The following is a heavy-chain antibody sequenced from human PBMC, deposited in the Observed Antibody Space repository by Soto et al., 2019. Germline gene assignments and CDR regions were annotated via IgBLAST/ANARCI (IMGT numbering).Heavy chain of an antibody. CDR1: GFTFSNYT. CDR2: ISYNEIDK. D-gene: IGHD3-10*01. CDR3: AGRSGSSDY. J-gene: IGHJ4*02. V-gene: IGHV3-30*04. Sequence: PRLSCAASGFTFSNYTMHSVRQAPGKGLEWVALISYNEIDKYFADAVKGRFTLSRDNSKNTLYLQMDSLRAEDTAVYYCAGRSGSSDYWGRGTLVTVSS.